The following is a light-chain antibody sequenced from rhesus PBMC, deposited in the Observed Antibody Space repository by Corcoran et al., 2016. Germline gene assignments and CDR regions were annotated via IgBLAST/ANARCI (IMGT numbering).Light chain of an antibody. V-gene: IGKV1-38*01. Sequence: DIQMTQSPSSLSASVGDTVTITCRASQGISSYLAWYQQKSGKAPKLLIYDASNLQSGVPLRFGGSGSGTEFTLTISSLQPEDFATYYCQQRNSYPLTFGGGTKVEIK. CDR2: DAS. J-gene: IGKJ4*01. CDR3: QQRNSYPLT. CDR1: QGISSY.